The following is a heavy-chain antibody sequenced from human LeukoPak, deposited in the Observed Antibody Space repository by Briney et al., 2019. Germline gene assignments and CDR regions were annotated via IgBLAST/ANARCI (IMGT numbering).Heavy chain of an antibody. Sequence: ASVKVSCKASGYTFTSYAMHWVRQAPGQSLEWMGWINAGNGNTKYSQKFQGRVTITRDTSASTAYMELSSLRSEDTAVYYCARDLSSWELLGNAFDIWGQGTMVTVSS. D-gene: IGHD1-26*01. CDR3: ARDLSSWELLGNAFDI. V-gene: IGHV1-3*01. CDR2: INAGNGNT. J-gene: IGHJ3*02. CDR1: GYTFTSYA.